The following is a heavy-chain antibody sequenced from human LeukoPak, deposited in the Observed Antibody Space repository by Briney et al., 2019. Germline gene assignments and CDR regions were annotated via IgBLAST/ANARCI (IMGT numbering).Heavy chain of an antibody. CDR3: ARLNSGWPLDY. D-gene: IGHD5-12*01. V-gene: IGHV4-4*07. Sequence: SETLSLTCTVSGGSISIYYWNWIRQPAENGLEWIGRTYASGSTNCNPSLKSRVTMSVDTSKNQFSLKLSSVTAADTAVYYCARLNSGWPLDYWGQGTLVTVSS. J-gene: IGHJ4*02. CDR2: TYASGST. CDR1: GGSISIYY.